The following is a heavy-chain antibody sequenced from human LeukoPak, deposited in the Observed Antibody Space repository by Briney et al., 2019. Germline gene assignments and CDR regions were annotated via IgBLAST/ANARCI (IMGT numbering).Heavy chain of an antibody. CDR1: GGSISSGDYY. CDR2: IYYSGST. Sequence: PSETLSLTCTVSGGSISSGDYYWSWIRQPPGKGLEWIGYIYYSGSTYYNPSLKSRVTISVDTSKNQFSLKLSSVTAADTAVYYCAREGPAPVGFDYWGQGILVTVSS. D-gene: IGHD2-15*01. CDR3: AREGPAPVGFDY. J-gene: IGHJ4*02. V-gene: IGHV4-30-4*01.